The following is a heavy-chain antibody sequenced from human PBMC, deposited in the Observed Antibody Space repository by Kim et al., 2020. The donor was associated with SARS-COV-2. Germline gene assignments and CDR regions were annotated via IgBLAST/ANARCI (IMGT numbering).Heavy chain of an antibody. CDR3: AKDSRQQLSYFDY. V-gene: IGHV3-23*01. CDR2: IRGSGGST. D-gene: IGHD6-13*01. J-gene: IGHJ4*02. Sequence: GGSLRLSCAASGFTFSNYAMNWVRQAPGKGLEWVSSIRGSGGSTYYADSVKGRFTISRDNSKNTVYLQMNSLRAEDTAVYYCAKDSRQQLSYFDYWGQGTLVIVSS. CDR1: GFTFSNYA.